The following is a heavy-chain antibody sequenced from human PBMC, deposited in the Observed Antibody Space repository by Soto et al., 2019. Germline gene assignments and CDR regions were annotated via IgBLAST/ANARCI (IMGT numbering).Heavy chain of an antibody. CDR2: IYWYDDK. J-gene: IGHJ4*02. D-gene: IGHD6-19*01. V-gene: IGHV2-5*01. CDR1: GFSLSTSGVG. Sequence: QITLKESGPTLVKPTQTLTLTCTFSGFSLSTSGVGVGWIRQPPGKALEWLGLIYWYDDKRYSPSLKSRLTITKDTSKNQVVLTMTNMDPVDTATYSCARLSGWYYFDYWGEGTMVTVSS. CDR3: ARLSGWYYFDY.